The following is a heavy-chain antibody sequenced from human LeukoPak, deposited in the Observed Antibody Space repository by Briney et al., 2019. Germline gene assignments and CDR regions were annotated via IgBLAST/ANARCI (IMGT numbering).Heavy chain of an antibody. CDR1: GGSISSYY. CDR3: ARRGSYYDFWSGYYTGDYFDY. D-gene: IGHD3-3*01. J-gene: IGHJ4*02. Sequence: PSETLSLTCTVSGGSISSYYWSWIRQPPGKGLEWIGYIYTSGSTNYNPSLKSRVTISVDTSKNQFSLKLSSVTAADTAVYCCARRGSYYDFWSGYYTGDYFDYWGQGTLVTVSS. V-gene: IGHV4-4*09. CDR2: IYTSGST.